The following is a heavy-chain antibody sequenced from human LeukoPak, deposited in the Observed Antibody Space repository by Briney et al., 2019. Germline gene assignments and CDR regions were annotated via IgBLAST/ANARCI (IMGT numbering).Heavy chain of an antibody. CDR3: ARKDGDY. CDR2: IYTSGST. CDR1: DASITSFH. V-gene: IGHV4-4*07. Sequence: SETLSLTCAVSDASITSFHWTWFRQPAGRGLEWIGLIYTSGSTLYNPSLQSRVAMSVDVTKNQLSLKLSYVTAADAATYYCARKDGDYWGQGTLVTVSS. D-gene: IGHD6-6*01. J-gene: IGHJ4*02.